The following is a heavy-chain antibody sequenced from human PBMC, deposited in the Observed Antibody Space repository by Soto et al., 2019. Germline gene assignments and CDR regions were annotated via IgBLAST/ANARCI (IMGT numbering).Heavy chain of an antibody. V-gene: IGHV3-23*01. CDR2: ISGSGGST. CDR1: GFTFSSYA. D-gene: IGHD3-10*01. J-gene: IGHJ4*02. Sequence: GGSLRLSCAASGFTFSSYAMSWVRQAPGKGLEWVSAISGSGGSTYYADSVKGRFTISRDNSKNTLYLQMNSLRAEDTAVYYCAKIYYGSGSYYPFDYWGQGTLVTVSS. CDR3: AKIYYGSGSYYPFDY.